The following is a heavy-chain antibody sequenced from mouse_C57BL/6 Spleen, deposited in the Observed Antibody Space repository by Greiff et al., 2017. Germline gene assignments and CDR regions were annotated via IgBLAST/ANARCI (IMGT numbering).Heavy chain of an antibody. Sequence: EVKLMESEGGLVQPGSSMKLSCTASGFTFSDYYMAWVRQVPEKGLEWVANINYDGSSTYYLDSLKSRFIISRDNAKNILYLQMSSLKSEDTATYYCARGLYYYGSSNSYWYFDVWGTGTTVTVSS. CDR3: ARGLYYYGSSNSYWYFDV. D-gene: IGHD1-1*01. CDR2: INYDGSST. J-gene: IGHJ1*03. V-gene: IGHV5-16*01. CDR1: GFTFSDYY.